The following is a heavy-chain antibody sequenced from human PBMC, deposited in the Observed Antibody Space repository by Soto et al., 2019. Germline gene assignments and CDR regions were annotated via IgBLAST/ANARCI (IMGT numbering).Heavy chain of an antibody. CDR3: ARHVFNMARGPLDP. J-gene: IGHJ5*02. CDR1: GYNFGNYW. D-gene: IGHD3-10*01. Sequence: PGKSLKISCQGSGYNFGNYWIAWVRQMPGKGLEWMGIIYPGDGDTLYSPSFQGQVSFSVDKSVNTAYMKWSSLEASDTAIYYCARHVFNMARGPLDPWGQGTRVTVSS. CDR2: IYPGDGDT. V-gene: IGHV5-51*01.